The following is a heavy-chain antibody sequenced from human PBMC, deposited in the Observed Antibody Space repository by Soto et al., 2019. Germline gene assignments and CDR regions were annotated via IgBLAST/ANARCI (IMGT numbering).Heavy chain of an antibody. CDR1: GYTFTSYA. Sequence: ASVKVSCKASGYTFTSYAMHWVRQAPGQRLEWMGWINAGNSNTKYSQKFQGRVTMTEDTSTDTAYMELSSLRSEDTAVYYCATGPPILYYDSSGYYNPYWYWGQGTLVTVSS. D-gene: IGHD3-22*01. V-gene: IGHV1-3*01. CDR3: ATGPPILYYDSSGYYNPYWY. CDR2: INAGNSNT. J-gene: IGHJ4*02.